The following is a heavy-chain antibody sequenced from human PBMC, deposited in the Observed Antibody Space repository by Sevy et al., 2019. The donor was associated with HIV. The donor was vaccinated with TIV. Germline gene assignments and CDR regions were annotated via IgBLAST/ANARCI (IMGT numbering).Heavy chain of an antibody. CDR3: AKAITVAVGRYYFDS. J-gene: IGHJ4*02. D-gene: IGHD5-12*01. V-gene: IGHV3-23*01. Sequence: GGSLRLSCAASGFTFRSYAMSWVRQAPGKGLEWVSTLSGSGSSTYYADLVKGRFTISRDNSKDTLYLQMDSLRAEDAAVYYCAKAITVAVGRYYFDSWGQGTLVTVS. CDR1: GFTFRSYA. CDR2: LSGSGSST.